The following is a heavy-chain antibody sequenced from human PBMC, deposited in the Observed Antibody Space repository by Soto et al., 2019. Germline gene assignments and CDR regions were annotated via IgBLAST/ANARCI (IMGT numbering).Heavy chain of an antibody. J-gene: IGHJ4*02. CDR1: GGTFSSYA. D-gene: IGHD2-8*01. Sequence: GASVKVSCKASGGTFSSYAISWVRQAPGQGLEWMGGIIPIFGTANYAQKFQGRVTITADKSTGTAYMELSSLRSEDTAVYYCARGADCTNGVCYIDYWGQGTLVTVSS. CDR2: IIPIFGTA. V-gene: IGHV1-69*06. CDR3: ARGADCTNGVCYIDY.